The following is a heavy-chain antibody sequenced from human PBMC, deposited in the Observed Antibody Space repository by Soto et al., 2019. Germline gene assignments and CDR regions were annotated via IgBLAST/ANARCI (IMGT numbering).Heavy chain of an antibody. J-gene: IGHJ6*02. CDR2: ISGSGRTI. CDR3: AKVGPSYYYGMDV. V-gene: IGHV3-23*01. D-gene: IGHD1-26*01. Sequence: PGGSLRLSCAASGLDFSSKVMCWVRQAPGKGLEWVSSISGSGRTIYHADSMRGRFAISRDNSKNSLYLQLNNLRVDDTAVYYCAKVGPSYYYGMDVWGQGTTVTVSS. CDR1: GLDFSSKV.